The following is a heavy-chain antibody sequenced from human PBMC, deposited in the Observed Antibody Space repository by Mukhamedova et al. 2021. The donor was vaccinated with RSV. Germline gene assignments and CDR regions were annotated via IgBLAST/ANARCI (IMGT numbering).Heavy chain of an antibody. V-gene: IGHV5-51*01. CDR3: ARGRTPTYGFPLDY. Sequence: GRGLEWMGMIFPGDADTKYSESFQGQVTISVDTSSSISYLQWDTLKASDSATYYCARGRTPTYGFPLDYWGRGTLVTVSS. D-gene: IGHD3-10*01. J-gene: IGHJ4*02. CDR2: IFPGDADT.